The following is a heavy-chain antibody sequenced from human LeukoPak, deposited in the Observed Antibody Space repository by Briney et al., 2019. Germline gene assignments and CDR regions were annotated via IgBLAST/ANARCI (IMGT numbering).Heavy chain of an antibody. Sequence: PSQTLSLTCTVSGGSISNGDSYWTWVRQPPGKGLEYIAYIHYSGSTHYNPSLKSRVTIAIDTSKMQFSLRLSSVTAADTAVYYCARQWSSGSYLNWFDPWGQGTLVTVSS. V-gene: IGHV4-30-4*01. CDR2: IHYSGST. CDR3: ARQWSSGSYLNWFDP. D-gene: IGHD1-26*01. CDR1: GGSISNGDSY. J-gene: IGHJ5*02.